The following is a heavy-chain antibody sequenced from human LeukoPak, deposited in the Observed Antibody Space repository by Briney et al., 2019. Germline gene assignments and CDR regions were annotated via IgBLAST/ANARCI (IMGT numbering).Heavy chain of an antibody. CDR2: INHSGST. CDR1: GGSFSGYY. V-gene: IGHV4-34*01. Sequence: SETLSLTCAVYGGSFSGYYWSWIRQPPGKGLAWIGEINHSGSTNYNPSLKSRVIISVDTSKNQFSLKLSSVTAADTAVYYCARGLSAIVYWGQGTLVTVSS. CDR3: ARGLSAIVY. D-gene: IGHD2-15*01. J-gene: IGHJ4*02.